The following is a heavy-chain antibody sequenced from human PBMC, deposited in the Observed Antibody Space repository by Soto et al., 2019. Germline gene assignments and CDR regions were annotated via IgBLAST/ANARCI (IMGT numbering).Heavy chain of an antibody. Sequence: SDTLSLTCSVSDDSINSDKYYWGWIRQPPGKGLEWIGSIYYRGNAYYNPSLQTRVTISLDKSKSQFSLKLNSVTAADSAVYFCARREGLATISYYFDFWGPGALVTVSS. V-gene: IGHV4-39*01. D-gene: IGHD3-9*01. CDR2: IYYRGNA. CDR3: ARREGLATISYYFDF. J-gene: IGHJ4*02. CDR1: DDSINSDKYY.